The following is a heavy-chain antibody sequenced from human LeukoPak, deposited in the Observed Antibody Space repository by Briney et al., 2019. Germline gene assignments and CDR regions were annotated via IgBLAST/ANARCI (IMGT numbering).Heavy chain of an antibody. D-gene: IGHD6-19*01. CDR3: AKGRPQWLVQVEY. V-gene: IGHV3-23*01. CDR1: GFTFSSYA. J-gene: IGHJ4*02. CDR2: ISGSGGST. Sequence: GGSLRLSCAASGFTFSSYAMSGVRRARGRGLEGVSAISGSGGSTYYAHSVKGRFSISRDNFKNTLYLQMNSLRAEDTAVYYCAKGRPQWLVQVEYWGQGTLVTVSS.